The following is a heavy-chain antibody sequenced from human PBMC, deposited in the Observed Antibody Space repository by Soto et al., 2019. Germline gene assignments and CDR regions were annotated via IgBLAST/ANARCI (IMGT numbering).Heavy chain of an antibody. CDR1: GFTFSNFE. J-gene: IGHJ3*02. CDR3: ARDRDYTTDYYGNDAFDI. CDR2: ISSSGSTT. Sequence: GSLRLSCAGSGFTFSNFEVNWVRQAPGKGLEWVSYISSSGSTTYYADSVKGRFTISRDNAKNLVYMQMNNLRAEDTALYYCARDRDYTTDYYGNDAFDIWGLGTMVTVSS. D-gene: IGHD3-22*01. V-gene: IGHV3-48*03.